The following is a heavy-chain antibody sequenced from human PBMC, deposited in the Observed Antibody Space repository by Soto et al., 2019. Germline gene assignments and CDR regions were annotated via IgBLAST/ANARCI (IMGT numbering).Heavy chain of an antibody. CDR1: GFSISDYW. V-gene: IGHV3-7*01. J-gene: IGHJ4*02. Sequence: EVQMVESGGGLVQPGGSLRLSCAASGFSISDYWMSWVRQAPGKGLEWVGNINEDGSEENYVDSVKGRFTISRDNARNSLYLQMNSLRVEDTAVYYCCHTWVGGQRTLVTVSS. CDR2: INEDGSEE. D-gene: IGHD1-26*01. CDR3: CHTWV.